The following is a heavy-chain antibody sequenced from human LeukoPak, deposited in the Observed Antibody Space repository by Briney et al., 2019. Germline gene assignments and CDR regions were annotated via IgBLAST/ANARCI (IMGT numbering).Heavy chain of an antibody. J-gene: IGHJ5*01. CDR1: GFTFSSYE. Sequence: PGGSLRLSCAASGFTFSSYEMNWVRQAPGKGLQWVSYISGSGSTIWYADSVKGRFTISRDNAQNSLNLQMNSLRAEDTAVYYCARENWFDSWGQGTLVTVSS. CDR3: ARENWFDS. V-gene: IGHV3-48*03. CDR2: ISGSGSTI.